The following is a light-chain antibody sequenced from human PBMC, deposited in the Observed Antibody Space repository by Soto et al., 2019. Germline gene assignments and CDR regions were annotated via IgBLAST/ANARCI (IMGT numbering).Light chain of an antibody. CDR1: SSTVGGFNV. CDR2: EGI. J-gene: IGLJ1*01. CDR3: CSYVGATTYV. Sequence: QSVLTQPASVSGSPGQSITISCTGTSSTVGGFNVVSWYQQHPGKAPKVIIYEGIQRPSGVSNRCSGSNSGSTASLTISGLQAEDEADYYCCSYVGATTYVFGTGTKVTVL. V-gene: IGLV2-23*01.